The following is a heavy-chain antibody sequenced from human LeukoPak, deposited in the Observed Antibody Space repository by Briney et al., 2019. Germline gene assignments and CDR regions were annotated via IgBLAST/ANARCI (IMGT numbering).Heavy chain of an antibody. CDR2: MNPNSGNT. J-gene: IGHJ5*02. CDR1: GYTFTSYD. CDR3: AREVAAIVVVPAAAPWFDP. V-gene: IGHV1-8*01. Sequence: ASVKVSCKASGYTFTSYDINWVRQATGQGLEWMGWMNPNSGNTGYAQKFQGRVTMTRNTSISTAYMELSSLRSEDTAVYYCAREVAAIVVVPAAAPWFDPWGQGTLVTVSS. D-gene: IGHD2-2*01.